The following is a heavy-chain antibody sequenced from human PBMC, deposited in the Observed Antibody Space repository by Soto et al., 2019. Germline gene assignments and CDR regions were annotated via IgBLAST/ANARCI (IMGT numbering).Heavy chain of an antibody. Sequence: LRIPCNGAGYSITSYCIGWVRQMPRKGLEWIGIIYPGDTDTRYSPSFQGQVTISAAKSISSAYLQWSSLKASDTAMYYCARMFGGAITGTTNSDYGMDVWGQGTTVPVS. D-gene: IGHD1-7*01. V-gene: IGHV5-51*01. CDR3: ARMFGGAITGTTNSDYGMDV. CDR2: IYPGDTDT. J-gene: IGHJ6*02. CDR1: GYSITSYC.